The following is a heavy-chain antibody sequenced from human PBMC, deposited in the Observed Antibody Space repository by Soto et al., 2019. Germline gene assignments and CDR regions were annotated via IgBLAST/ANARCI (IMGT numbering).Heavy chain of an antibody. CDR1: GGSISSYY. J-gene: IGHJ4*02. D-gene: IGHD6-6*01. V-gene: IGHV4-59*08. CDR3: ARSNYFDY. CDR2: IYYSGST. Sequence: SETLSLTCTVSGGSISSYYWTWIRQSPGKGLEWIGFIYYSGSTHYNPSLKSRVTISVDTSKNQFSLMLSSVTAADTAVYYCARSNYFDYWGQGILVTVSS.